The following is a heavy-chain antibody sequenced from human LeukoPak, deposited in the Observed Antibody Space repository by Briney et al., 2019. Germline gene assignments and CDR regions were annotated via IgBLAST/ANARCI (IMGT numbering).Heavy chain of an antibody. CDR2: IYYTGST. J-gene: IGHJ3*02. V-gene: IGHV4-59*01. Sequence: SETLSLTCTVSGGSISDYYWTWIRQPPGKSLEWIGYIYYTGSTNYNPSLKSRVTISVDTSKNQFSLKLSSVTAADTAVYYCASSTSSGWFHDAFDIWGQGTMVTVSS. CDR1: GGSISDYY. D-gene: IGHD6-19*01. CDR3: ASSTSSGWFHDAFDI.